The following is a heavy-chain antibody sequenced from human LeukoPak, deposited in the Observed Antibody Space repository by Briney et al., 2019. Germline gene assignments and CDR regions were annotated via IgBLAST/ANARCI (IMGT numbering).Heavy chain of an antibody. V-gene: IGHV1-69*01. J-gene: IGHJ6*02. CDR1: GGTFSSYA. CDR3: ASSWNYAHYYYYGMDV. CDR2: IIPIFGTA. Sequence: EASVKVSCKASGGTFSSYAISWVRQAPGQGLEWMGGIIPIFGTANYAQKFQGRVTITADGSTSTAYMELSSLRSEDTAVYYCASSWNYAHYYYYGMDVWGQGTTVTVSS. D-gene: IGHD1-7*01.